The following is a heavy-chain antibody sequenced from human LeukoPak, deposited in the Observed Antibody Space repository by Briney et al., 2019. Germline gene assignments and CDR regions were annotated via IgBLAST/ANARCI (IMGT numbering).Heavy chain of an antibody. CDR3: VRDFSGESGYGGY. CDR2: INPAGTST. V-gene: IGHV3-21*01. D-gene: IGHD5-12*01. Sequence: GGSLRLSCAASGFTFSSYAMSWVRQAPGKGLEWISSINPAGTSTYYADSVKGRFTISRDAAKNSLYLQMNSLRVEDTALYYCVRDFSGESGYGGYWGPGTLVTVSS. J-gene: IGHJ4*02. CDR1: GFTFSSYA.